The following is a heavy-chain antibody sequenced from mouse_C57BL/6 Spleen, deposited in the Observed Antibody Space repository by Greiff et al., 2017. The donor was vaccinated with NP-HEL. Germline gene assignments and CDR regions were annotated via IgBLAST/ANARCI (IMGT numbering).Heavy chain of an antibody. V-gene: IGHV5-9-1*02. CDR2: ISSGGDYI. Sequence: EVKLVESGEGLVKPGGSLKLSCAASGFTFSSYAMSWVRQTPEKRLEWVAYISSGGDYIYYADTVKGRFTISRDNARNTLYLQMSSLKSEDTAMYYCTREGTTVVAPRYFDVWGTGTTVTVSS. J-gene: IGHJ1*03. CDR1: GFTFSSYA. D-gene: IGHD1-1*01. CDR3: TREGTTVVAPRYFDV.